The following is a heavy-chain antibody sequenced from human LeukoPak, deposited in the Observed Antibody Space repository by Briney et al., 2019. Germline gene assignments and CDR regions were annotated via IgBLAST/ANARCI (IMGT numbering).Heavy chain of an antibody. D-gene: IGHD3-10*01. V-gene: IGHV3-48*01. CDR2: ISNSGNTI. Sequence: GGSLRLSCAASGFTFSSFSMNWVRQAPGKGLEWVSYISNSGNTIYYADSVKGRFTISRDNSLYLQMSSLRAEDTAVYYCARSRSGTYYNADVWGKGTTVTISS. J-gene: IGHJ6*04. CDR1: GFTFSSFS. CDR3: ARSRSGTYYNADV.